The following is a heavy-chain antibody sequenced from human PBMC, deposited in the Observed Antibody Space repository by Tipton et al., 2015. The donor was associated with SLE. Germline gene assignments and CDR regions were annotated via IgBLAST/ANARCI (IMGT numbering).Heavy chain of an antibody. CDR1: GDSINSYY. CDR3: ARHHGSGWLYGLDV. V-gene: IGHV4-59*08. Sequence: TLSLTCTVSGDSINSYYWSWIRQPPGEGLEWIGYIYYREGTNYSPSLKSRVTISLDAAENQLALKLSSETAADTAVYYCARHHGSGWLYGLDVWGQGTTVTVSS. J-gene: IGHJ6*02. D-gene: IGHD6-19*01. CDR2: IYYREGT.